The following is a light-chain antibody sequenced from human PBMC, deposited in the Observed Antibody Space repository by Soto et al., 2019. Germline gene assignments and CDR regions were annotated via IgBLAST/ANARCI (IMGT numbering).Light chain of an antibody. Sequence: VLTQPPSVSAAPGQKVTISCSGSSSNIGGNSVSWYQQLPGTAPKLLIYDDNKRPSGTPDRFSGSKSGTSATLGITGFQTGDEADYYCGSWDSSLSAEVFGTGTKVTVL. CDR1: SSNIGGNS. CDR3: GSWDSSLSAEV. CDR2: DDN. V-gene: IGLV1-51*01. J-gene: IGLJ1*01.